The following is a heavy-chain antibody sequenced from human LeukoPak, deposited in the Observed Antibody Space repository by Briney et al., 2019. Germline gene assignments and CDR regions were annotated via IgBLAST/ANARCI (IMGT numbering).Heavy chain of an antibody. V-gene: IGHV3-9*01. CDR1: GFTFDDYA. D-gene: IGHD3-22*01. J-gene: IGHJ4*02. Sequence: GRSLRLSCAASGFTFDDYAMHWVRQAPGKGLDWVSGISWNSGSIGYADSVKGRFTISRDNAKNSLYLQMNSLRAEDTALYYCAKDMMPHYYDSSGYSYWGQGTLVTVSS. CDR3: AKDMMPHYYDSSGYSY. CDR2: ISWNSGSI.